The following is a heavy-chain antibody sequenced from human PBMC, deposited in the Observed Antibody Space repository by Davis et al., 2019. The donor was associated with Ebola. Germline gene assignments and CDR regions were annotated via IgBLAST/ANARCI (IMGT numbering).Heavy chain of an antibody. Sequence: AASVKVSCKASGYTFTNYYMHWVRQAPGQGLEWMGMINPNDGRTIYAQKFQGRVTVTRDTSTTTVYMDLSSLRSEDTAVYYCARARSGGSRGYYGRAFDIWGQGTMVTVSS. D-gene: IGHD3-22*01. CDR3: ARARSGGSRGYYGRAFDI. J-gene: IGHJ3*02. CDR1: GYTFTNYY. CDR2: INPNDGRT. V-gene: IGHV1-46*01.